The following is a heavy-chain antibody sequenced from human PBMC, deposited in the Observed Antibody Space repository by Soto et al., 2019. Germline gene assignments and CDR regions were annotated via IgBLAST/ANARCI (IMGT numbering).Heavy chain of an antibody. CDR3: ARPKGSYSSGYYYFDY. Sequence: QVQLVQSGAEVKQPGSSVKVSCKTSGGTFSTYAIYWVRQAPGQGLEWMGAIIPLFGTADYAQKFQGRVTITADESTSTAYMELSSLISEDTAVYYCARPKGSYSSGYYYFDYWGQGTLVTVSS. J-gene: IGHJ4*02. D-gene: IGHD6-19*01. CDR2: IIPLFGTA. CDR1: GGTFSTYA. V-gene: IGHV1-69*01.